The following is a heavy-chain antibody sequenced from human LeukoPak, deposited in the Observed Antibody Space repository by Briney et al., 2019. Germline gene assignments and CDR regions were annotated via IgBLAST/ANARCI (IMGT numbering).Heavy chain of an antibody. CDR3: ARGGSSSFWGSGTMDV. CDR2: VSYDGSSA. Sequence: PGGSLRLSCAASGFTFSTYAMHWVRQAPGKGLEWVAVVSYDGSSAYYADSVKGRFTISRDNSKNTLYLQVNSLRAEDTAVFYCARGGSSSFWGSGTMDVWGQGTTVTVSS. CDR1: GFTFSTYA. D-gene: IGHD3-10*01. V-gene: IGHV3-30-3*01. J-gene: IGHJ6*02.